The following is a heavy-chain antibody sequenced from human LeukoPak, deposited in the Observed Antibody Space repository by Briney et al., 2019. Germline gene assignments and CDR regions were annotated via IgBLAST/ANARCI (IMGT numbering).Heavy chain of an antibody. Sequence: GASAKVSCKASGYTFTSYYMHWVRQAPGQGLEWMGIINPSGGSTSYAQKFQGRVTMTRDTSTSTVYMELSSLRSEDTAVYYCARIGEWELPDYWGQGTLVTVSS. V-gene: IGHV1-46*01. J-gene: IGHJ4*02. CDR2: INPSGGST. CDR1: GYTFTSYY. D-gene: IGHD1-26*01. CDR3: ARIGEWELPDY.